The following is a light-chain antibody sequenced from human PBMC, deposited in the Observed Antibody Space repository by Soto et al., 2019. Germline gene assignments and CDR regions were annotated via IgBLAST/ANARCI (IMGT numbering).Light chain of an antibody. CDR3: QQYNSYSLWT. CDR1: QSISSW. CDR2: KAS. J-gene: IGKJ1*01. Sequence: DIQMTQSPSTLSASVGDRVTITCRASQSISSWVAWYQQKPGKAPKLLIYKASSLESGVPSRFSGSGSGTEFTLTISSLQPDDFATYYCQQYNSYSLWTFGQGTKVEIK. V-gene: IGKV1-5*03.